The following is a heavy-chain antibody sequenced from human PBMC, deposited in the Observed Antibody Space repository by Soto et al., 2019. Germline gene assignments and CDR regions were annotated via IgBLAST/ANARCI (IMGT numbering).Heavy chain of an antibody. D-gene: IGHD4-4*01. J-gene: IGHJ4*02. Sequence: QLQLQESGPGLVKPSETLSLTCTVSGGSISSSSYYWGWIRQPPGKGLEWIGSIYYSGSTYYNPSLKSRVTISVDTSKNQFSLKLSSVTAADTAVYYCARQRIPTVTTFYFDYWGQGTLVTVSS. V-gene: IGHV4-39*01. CDR2: IYYSGST. CDR3: ARQRIPTVTTFYFDY. CDR1: GGSISSSSYY.